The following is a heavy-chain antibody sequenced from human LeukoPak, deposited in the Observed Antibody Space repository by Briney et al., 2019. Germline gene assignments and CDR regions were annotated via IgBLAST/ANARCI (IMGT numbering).Heavy chain of an antibody. CDR1: GFTFSSYS. V-gene: IGHV3-21*01. CDR3: AREPLDFWSGYRHFDY. CDR2: ISSSSSYI. J-gene: IGHJ4*02. D-gene: IGHD3-3*01. Sequence: PGGSLRLPCAASGFTFSSYSMNWVRQAPGKGLEWVPSISSSSSYIYYADSVKGRFTISRDNAKNSLYLQMNSLRAEDTAVYYCAREPLDFWSGYRHFDYWGQGTLVTVSS.